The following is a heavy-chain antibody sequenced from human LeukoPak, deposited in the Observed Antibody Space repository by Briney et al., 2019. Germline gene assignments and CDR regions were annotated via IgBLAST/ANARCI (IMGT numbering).Heavy chain of an antibody. V-gene: IGHV3-9*01. J-gene: IGHJ5*02. CDR3: VRSFPRYIPVAGTGGGS. D-gene: IGHD6-19*01. CDR2: ISWNSGSI. CDR1: GFTFDDYA. Sequence: GGSLRLSRAASGFTFDDYAMHWVRQAPGKGLEWVSGISWNSGSIGYADSVKGRFTISRDNAKNSLYLQMNSLRSEDTALYYCVRSFPRYIPVAGTGGGSWGQGTLVTVSS.